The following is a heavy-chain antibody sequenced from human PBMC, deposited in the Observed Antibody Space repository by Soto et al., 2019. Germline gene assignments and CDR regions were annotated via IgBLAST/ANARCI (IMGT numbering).Heavy chain of an antibody. CDR1: GYTFTSYA. CDR3: ASGYCSGGSCYDFDY. D-gene: IGHD2-15*01. Sequence: ASVKVSCKASGYTFTSYAMHWVRQAPGQRLEWMGWINAGNGNTKYSQKFQGRVTITRDTSASTAYMELSSLRSEDTAVYYCASGYCSGGSCYDFDYWGQGTLVTVSS. J-gene: IGHJ4*02. CDR2: INAGNGNT. V-gene: IGHV1-3*01.